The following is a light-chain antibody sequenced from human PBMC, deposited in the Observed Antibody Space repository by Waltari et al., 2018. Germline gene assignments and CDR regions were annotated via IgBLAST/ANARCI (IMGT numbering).Light chain of an antibody. CDR1: QAISSW. CDR2: AAS. J-gene: IGKJ4*01. Sequence: DIQMTQSPSSVSASVGDRVTITCRASQAISSWLAWYQQKPGKAPKLLIYAASSLQSGVPSRFSGSGFGTDFTLTISSLQPEDFATYYCQQHDNLPLTFGGGTKVEIK. V-gene: IGKV1-12*01. CDR3: QQHDNLPLT.